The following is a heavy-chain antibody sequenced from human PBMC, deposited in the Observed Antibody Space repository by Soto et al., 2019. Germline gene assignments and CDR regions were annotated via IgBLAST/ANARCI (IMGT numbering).Heavy chain of an antibody. V-gene: IGHV3-49*03. CDR3: TSNSWPHSSSYYFDY. D-gene: IGHD6-6*01. CDR2: IRSKAYGGTT. CDR1: GFTFGDSA. J-gene: IGHJ4*02. Sequence: GGSLRLSCTASGFTFGDSAMSWFRQAPGKGLEWVGFIRSKAYGGTTEYAASVKGRFTISRDDSKSIAYLQMNSLRTEDTGVYYCTSNSWPHSSSYYFDYWRQGTLVPVSS.